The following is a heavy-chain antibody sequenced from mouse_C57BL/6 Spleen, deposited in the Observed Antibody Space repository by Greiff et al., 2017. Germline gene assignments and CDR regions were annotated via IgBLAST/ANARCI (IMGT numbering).Heavy chain of an antibody. CDR3: ASPIYYDYPWFAY. CDR1: GFTFSDYG. V-gene: IGHV5-17*01. Sequence: EVQVVESGGGLVKPGGSLKLSCAASGFTFSDYGMHWVRQAPEKGLEWVAYISSGSSTIYYADTVKGRFTISRDNAKNTLFLQMTSLRSEDTAMYYCASPIYYDYPWFAYWGQGTLVTVSA. J-gene: IGHJ3*01. D-gene: IGHD2-4*01. CDR2: ISSGSSTI.